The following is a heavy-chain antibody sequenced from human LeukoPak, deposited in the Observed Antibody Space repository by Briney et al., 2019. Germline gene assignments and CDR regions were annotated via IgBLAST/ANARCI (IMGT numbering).Heavy chain of an antibody. CDR2: INPNSGGT. CDR3: ARAFHSSYPVSWFDP. D-gene: IGHD6-6*01. V-gene: IGHV1-2*02. CDR1: GYAFTGYY. J-gene: IGHJ5*02. Sequence: ASVKVSCKASGYAFTGYYMHWVRQAPGQGLEWMGWINPNSGGTNYAQKFQGRVTMTRDTSISTAYMEQSRLRSDDTAVYYCARAFHSSYPVSWFDPWGQGTLVTVSS.